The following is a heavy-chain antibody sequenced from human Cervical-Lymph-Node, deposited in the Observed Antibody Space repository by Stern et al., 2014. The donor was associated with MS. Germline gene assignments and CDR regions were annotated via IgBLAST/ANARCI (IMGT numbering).Heavy chain of an antibody. Sequence: VQLVESGAEVKKPGASVKVSCKASGYTFTDYYVHWVRQAPGQRLQWMGWINPKSGGTNYALKFQDWVTLNRDTSINKAYMALGRLRSDDTAFYYCARGSRGVKTLVFWGQGTLVTVSS. CDR2: INPKSGGT. CDR1: GYTFTDYY. CDR3: ARGSRGVKTLVF. J-gene: IGHJ4*02. D-gene: IGHD3-10*01. V-gene: IGHV1-2*04.